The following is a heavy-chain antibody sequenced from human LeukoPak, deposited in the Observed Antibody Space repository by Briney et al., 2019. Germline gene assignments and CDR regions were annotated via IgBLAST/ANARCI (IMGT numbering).Heavy chain of an antibody. CDR2: INHSGST. Sequence: SETLSLTCAVNGGSFSDYQWSWIRQPPGKGLEWIGEINHSGSTNYNPSLKSRVTISVDTSKNQFSLKLSSVTAADTAVYYCARGGAAAAAWGYYFDYWGQGTLVTVSS. V-gene: IGHV4-34*01. CDR1: GGSFSDYQ. D-gene: IGHD6-13*01. J-gene: IGHJ4*02. CDR3: ARGGAAAAAWGYYFDY.